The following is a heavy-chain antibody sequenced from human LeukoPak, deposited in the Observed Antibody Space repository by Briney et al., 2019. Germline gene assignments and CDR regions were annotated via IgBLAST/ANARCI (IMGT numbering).Heavy chain of an antibody. D-gene: IGHD1-1*01. CDR1: GGSISSSSYY. CDR2: IYYSGST. CDR3: AKGTTGTTGYYYYMDV. V-gene: IGHV4-39*07. Sequence: SETLSLTCTVSGGSISSSSYYWGWIRQPPGKGLEWIGSIYYSGSTYYNPSLKSRVTISVDTSKNQFSLKLSSVTAADTAVYYCAKGTTGTTGYYYYMDVWGKGTTVTVSS. J-gene: IGHJ6*03.